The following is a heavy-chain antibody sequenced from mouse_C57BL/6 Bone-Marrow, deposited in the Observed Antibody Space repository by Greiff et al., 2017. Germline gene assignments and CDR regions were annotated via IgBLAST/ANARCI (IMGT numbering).Heavy chain of an antibody. CDR2: IYPGDGDT. V-gene: IGHV1-82*01. CDR3: ANYGNNPYAMDY. J-gene: IGHJ4*01. CDR1: GYAFSSSW. D-gene: IGHD2-1*01. Sequence: VQLQQSGPELVKPGASVKISCKASGYAFSSSWMNWVKQRPGKGLEWIGRIYPGDGDTNYNGKFKGKATLTADKSSSTAYMQLSSLTSEDSAVYFCANYGNNPYAMDYWGQGTSVTVSS.